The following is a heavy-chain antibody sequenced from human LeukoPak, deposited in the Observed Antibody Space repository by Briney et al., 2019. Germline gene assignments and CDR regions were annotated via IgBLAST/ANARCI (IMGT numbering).Heavy chain of an antibody. D-gene: IGHD3-22*01. CDR3: ARFSGYSYYYMDV. CDR1: GYSIRRGYS. V-gene: IGHV4-38-2*01. CDR2: IYHSGST. J-gene: IGHJ6*03. Sequence: SETLSLTCDVFGYSIRRGYSWGWIRQPPGKGLEWIGSIYHSGSTYYKPSLKSRVTISVDTSKNQLSLKLSSVTAADTEVYYCARFSGYSYYYMDVWGKGTTVTVSS.